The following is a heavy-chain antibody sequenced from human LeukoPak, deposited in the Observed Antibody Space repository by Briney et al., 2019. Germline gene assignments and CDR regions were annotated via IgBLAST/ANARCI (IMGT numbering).Heavy chain of an antibody. D-gene: IGHD4-17*01. CDR2: FDPEDGET. Sequence: ASVKVSCKVSGYTLTELSMHWVRQAPGKGLEWMGGFDPEDGETIYAQKFQGRVTMTEDTSTDTAYMELSSLRSEDTAVYYCATDATTVTSDYYYGMDVWGQGTLVTVSS. J-gene: IGHJ6*02. CDR3: ATDATTVTSDYYYGMDV. CDR1: GYTLTELS. V-gene: IGHV1-24*01.